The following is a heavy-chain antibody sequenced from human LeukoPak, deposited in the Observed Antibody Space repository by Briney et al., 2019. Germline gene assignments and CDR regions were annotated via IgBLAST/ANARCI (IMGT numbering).Heavy chain of an antibody. CDR3: AREVRLQFGDDFDY. J-gene: IGHJ4*02. V-gene: IGHV4-39*07. D-gene: IGHD5-24*01. CDR1: GGSISSSSYY. Sequence: PSETLSLTCTVSGGSISSSSYYWGWIRQPPGKGLEWIGSIYYSGSTYYNPSLKSRVTISVDTSKNQFSLKLSSVTAADTAVYYCAREVRLQFGDDFDYWGQGTLVTVSS. CDR2: IYYSGST.